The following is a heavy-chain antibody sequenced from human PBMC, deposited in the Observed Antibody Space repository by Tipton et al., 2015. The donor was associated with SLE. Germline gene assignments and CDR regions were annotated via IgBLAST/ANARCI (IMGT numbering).Heavy chain of an antibody. CDR2: VNHRGGT. V-gene: IGHV4-34*01. Sequence: LRLSCAASGFTFSSYAMSWVRQAPGKGLEWIGEVNHRGGTNYNPSLKSRITMSVDTSKNQFSLQLNSVTPEDTAVYYCARDEGYYYDSSGSPGYNWFDPWGQGTLVTVSS. J-gene: IGHJ5*02. CDR1: GFTFSSYA. CDR3: ARDEGYYYDSSGSPGYNWFDP. D-gene: IGHD3-22*01.